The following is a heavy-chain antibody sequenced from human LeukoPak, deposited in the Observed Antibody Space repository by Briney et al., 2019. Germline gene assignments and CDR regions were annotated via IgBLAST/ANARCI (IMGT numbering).Heavy chain of an antibody. CDR3: ARFPVKGNWFDP. D-gene: IGHD4-17*01. CDR1: GFTVSSNY. Sequence: GGSLRLSCAASGFTVSSNYMSWVRQAPGKGLEWVSVIYSGGSTYYADSVKGRFTISRDNSKNTLYLQMNSLRAEDTAVYYCARFPVKGNWFDPWGQGTLVTVSS. V-gene: IGHV3-53*01. CDR2: IYSGGST. J-gene: IGHJ5*02.